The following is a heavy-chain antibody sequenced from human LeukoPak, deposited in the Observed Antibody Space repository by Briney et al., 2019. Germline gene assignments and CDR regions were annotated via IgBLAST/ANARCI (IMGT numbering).Heavy chain of an antibody. CDR1: GDSVSSNSAA. V-gene: IGHV6-1*01. J-gene: IGHJ4*02. Sequence: SQTLSLTCAISGDSVSSNSAAWNWIRQSPLRGLEWLGRTYYRSKWYNDYTVSVKSRITINPDTSKNQFSLQLNSVTPEDTAMYYCARGGTIFGDWGQGTLVTVSS. CDR2: TYYRSKWYN. D-gene: IGHD3-3*01. CDR3: ARGGTIFGD.